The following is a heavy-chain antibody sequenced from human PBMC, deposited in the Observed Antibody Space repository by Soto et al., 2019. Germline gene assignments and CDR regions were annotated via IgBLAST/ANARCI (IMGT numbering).Heavy chain of an antibody. CDR3: ARGFLPAAKPAWWYFDL. CDR1: GFTFISYA. D-gene: IGHD2-2*01. CDR2: ISYDGNNK. V-gene: IGHV3-30-3*01. J-gene: IGHJ2*01. Sequence: QVQLVESGGGVVQPGRSLRLSCAASGFTFISYAMHWVRQAPGKELEWVAVISYDGNNKYYADSVKCRFTISRDNSKNTLYLRMNSLMAEDAAVYYCARGFLPAAKPAWWYFDLWGRVTLLTVFS.